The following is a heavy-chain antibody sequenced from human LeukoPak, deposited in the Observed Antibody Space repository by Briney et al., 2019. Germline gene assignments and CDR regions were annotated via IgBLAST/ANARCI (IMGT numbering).Heavy chain of an antibody. CDR2: MWFDGTNE. D-gene: IGHD3-10*01. CDR3: AKQSGARANFDY. J-gene: IGHJ4*02. V-gene: IGHV3-33*06. Sequence: GRSLRLSCGASGFSFNSHVMHWVRQAPGKRLEWVAMMWFDGTNEYYIKSVKGRFTISRDNSKNTLYLQMDSLRAEDTAVYYCAKQSGARANFDYWGRGTLVTVSS. CDR1: GFSFNSHV.